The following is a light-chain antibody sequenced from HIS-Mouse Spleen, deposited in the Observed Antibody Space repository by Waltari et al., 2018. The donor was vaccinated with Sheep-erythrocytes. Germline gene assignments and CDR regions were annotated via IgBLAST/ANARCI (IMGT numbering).Light chain of an antibody. J-gene: IGKJ4*01. CDR1: QGLRSY. Sequence: DIQLTQSPSFLSASVGDRVTITCRASQGLRSYFAWYQQKPGKAPKLLIYAASTLQSGVPSRFSGSGSGTEFTLTISSLQPEDFATYYCQQLNSYLALTFGGGTKVEIK. CDR2: AAS. CDR3: QQLNSYLALT. V-gene: IGKV1-9*01.